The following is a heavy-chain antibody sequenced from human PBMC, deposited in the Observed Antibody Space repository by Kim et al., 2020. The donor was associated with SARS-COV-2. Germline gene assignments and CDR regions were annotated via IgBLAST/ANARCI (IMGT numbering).Heavy chain of an antibody. Sequence: TYYADSVKGRFTISRDNSKNTLYLQMNSLRAEDTAVYYCARDPGSSSKDYWGQGTLVTVSS. D-gene: IGHD6-6*01. V-gene: IGHV3-66*01. J-gene: IGHJ4*02. CDR3: ARDPGSSSKDY. CDR2: T.